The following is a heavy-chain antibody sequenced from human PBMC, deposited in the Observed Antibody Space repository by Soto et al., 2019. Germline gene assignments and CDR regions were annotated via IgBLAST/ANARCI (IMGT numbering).Heavy chain of an antibody. CDR3: ARGGRDLFDY. J-gene: IGHJ4*02. Sequence: PSGTLSLTCAVYGGSFSGYYWSWIRQPPGKGLEWIGEINHSGSTNYNPSLKSRVTISVDTSKNQFSLKLSSVTAADTAVYYCARGGRDLFDYWGQGTLVTVSS. V-gene: IGHV4-34*01. CDR2: INHSGST. CDR1: GGSFSGYY.